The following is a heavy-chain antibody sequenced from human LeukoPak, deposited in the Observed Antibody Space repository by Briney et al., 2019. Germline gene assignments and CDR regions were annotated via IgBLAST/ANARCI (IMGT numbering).Heavy chain of an antibody. Sequence: NPSETLSLTCTVSGGSISTYYWSWIRQPPGKRLEWIGYIYYTGSTKYNPSLKSRVTMSVDTSKNQFSLKLSSVTAADTAVYYCARDSGAYCSGGSCYGIWGQGTLVTVSS. D-gene: IGHD2-15*01. J-gene: IGHJ4*02. CDR1: GGSISTYY. CDR2: IYYTGST. CDR3: ARDSGAYCSGGSCYGI. V-gene: IGHV4-59*01.